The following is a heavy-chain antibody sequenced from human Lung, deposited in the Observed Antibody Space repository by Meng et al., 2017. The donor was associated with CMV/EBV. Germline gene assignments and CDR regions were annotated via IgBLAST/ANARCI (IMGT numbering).Heavy chain of an antibody. Sequence: QRQDTGPELVNPSPTLSLTCPVSCGSISSGDLYWSWIRQPPGKGLEWIGYIYYTGSTYYNPSLKSRVIISVDTSKNQFSLKLNSVTAADTAVYYCARVGGCSGGGCYHRLFDYWGQGTLVTVPS. J-gene: IGHJ4*02. CDR1: CGSISSGDLY. CDR2: IYYTGST. V-gene: IGHV4-30-4*01. D-gene: IGHD2-15*01. CDR3: ARVGGCSGGGCYHRLFDY.